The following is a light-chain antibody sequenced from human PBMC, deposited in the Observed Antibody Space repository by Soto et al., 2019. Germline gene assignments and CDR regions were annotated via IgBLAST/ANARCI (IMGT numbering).Light chain of an antibody. V-gene: IGKV1-27*01. J-gene: IGKJ1*01. CDR2: SAS. CDR1: QGISNY. CDR3: QKYNSAPST. Sequence: DIQMTQSPSSLSASVGDRVTITCRASQGISNYLAWYQQKPGKVPKLLIYSASTLQSGVPSRFSGSGSGRDFSLTINSLQPEDVATYYCQKYNSAPSTFGQGTKVEI.